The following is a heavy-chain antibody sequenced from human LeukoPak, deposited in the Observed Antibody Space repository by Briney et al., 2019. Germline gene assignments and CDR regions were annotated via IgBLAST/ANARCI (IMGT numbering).Heavy chain of an antibody. CDR3: GRAPRWLQVYFDY. V-gene: IGHV3-30*03. CDR2: ISFDGSNK. CDR1: GFTFSSYS. D-gene: IGHD5-24*01. Sequence: PGGFLRLSCAASGFTFSSYSMNWVRQAPGKGLEWVAVISFDGSNKNYADSVKGRFTISRDNSKNTLYLQMNSLRVEDTAVYYCGRAPRWLQVYFDYWGEGTLVTVSS. J-gene: IGHJ4*02.